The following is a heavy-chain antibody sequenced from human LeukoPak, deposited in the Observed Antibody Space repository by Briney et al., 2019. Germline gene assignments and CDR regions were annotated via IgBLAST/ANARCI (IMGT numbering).Heavy chain of an antibody. V-gene: IGHV3-23*01. CDR3: AKGSKGTYDY. Sequence: PGGSLRLSCVASGFTFSNYVMAWVRQAPGKGLEYVSSLIGNGDSTYYADSVKGRFTISRDNSKNTLYLQMNSLRAEDTAIYYCAKGSKGTYDYWGQGTLVTVSS. CDR1: GFTFSNYV. CDR2: LIGNGDST. J-gene: IGHJ4*02.